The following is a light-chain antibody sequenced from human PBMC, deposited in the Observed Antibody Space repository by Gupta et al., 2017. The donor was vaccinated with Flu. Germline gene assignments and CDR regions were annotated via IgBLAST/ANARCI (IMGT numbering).Light chain of an antibody. CDR3: QRYGRSPPWT. CDR2: DAS. V-gene: IGKV3-20*01. CDR1: QSAASSY. J-gene: IGKJ1*01. Sequence: EIVLTQSPGTLSLSPGERATLSCRASQSAASSYLAWYQQKPGQAPRLLIYDASTRDTGIPDRFSGSGSGTDFTLTISRLEPEDFAVYYCQRYGRSPPWTFGEGTQVDIK.